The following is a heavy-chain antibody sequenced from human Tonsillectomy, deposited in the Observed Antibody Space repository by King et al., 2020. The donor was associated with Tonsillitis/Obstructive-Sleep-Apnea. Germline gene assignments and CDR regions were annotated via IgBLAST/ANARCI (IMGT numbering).Heavy chain of an antibody. J-gene: IGHJ4*02. D-gene: IGHD3-3*01. Sequence: VQLVESGGGLVQPGGSLRLSCAASGFTFSSYAMSWVRQAPGKGLEWVSAISGSGGSTYYADSVKGRFTISRDNSKNTLYLQMNSLRAEDTAVYYCAKDRVVVRFLEWLPRDWGQGTLVTVSS. V-gene: IGHV3-23*04. CDR2: ISGSGGST. CDR3: AKDRVVVRFLEWLPRD. CDR1: GFTFSSYA.